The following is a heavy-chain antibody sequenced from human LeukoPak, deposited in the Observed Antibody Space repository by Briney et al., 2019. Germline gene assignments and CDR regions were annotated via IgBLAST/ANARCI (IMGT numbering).Heavy chain of an antibody. CDR3: VRRDIYTTSSWGAFDI. Sequence: GGSLRLSCAATGFTFSRYVMSWVRQVPGRRPDWVSTISYTGGEIFYAHSLKGRLTISLDKPNNMDSLPMDSPRNNETALYYCVRRDIYTTSSWGAFDIWGQGTLVTVSS. CDR2: ISYTGGEI. CDR1: GFTFSRYV. V-gene: IGHV3-23*01. J-gene: IGHJ3*02. D-gene: IGHD6-6*01.